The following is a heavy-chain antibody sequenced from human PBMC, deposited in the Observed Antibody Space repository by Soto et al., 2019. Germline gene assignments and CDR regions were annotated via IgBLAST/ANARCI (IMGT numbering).Heavy chain of an antibody. CDR2: IFYSGRT. J-gene: IGHJ4*02. CDR3: ARGNYSDYRSSFDF. V-gene: IGHV4-30-4*01. D-gene: IGHD4-17*01. CDR1: DGSISSADYY. Sequence: PSETLSLTCTVSDGSISSADYYWTWIRQPPGKGLEWIGYIFYSGRTDYNPSLTSRVTISVDTSKNIFSLKVNSVTAADTAVYYCARGNYSDYRSSFDFWGQGALVTVSS.